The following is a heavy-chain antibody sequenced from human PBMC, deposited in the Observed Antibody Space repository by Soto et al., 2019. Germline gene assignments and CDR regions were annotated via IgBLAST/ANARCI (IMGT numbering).Heavy chain of an antibody. D-gene: IGHD2-21*02. CDR1: GGSISGYY. CDR3: ARDLWGYCGTDCYPLDV. CDR2: MYNTGST. J-gene: IGHJ6*02. Sequence: PSETQSLTCTVSGGSISGYYWSWIRQPPGKGLEWIGYMYNTGSTVYNPSFKSRVTISVDTSKNQFSLKLNSVTAADTAVYYCARDLWGYCGTDCYPLDVWGQETTVTVSS. V-gene: IGHV4-59*01.